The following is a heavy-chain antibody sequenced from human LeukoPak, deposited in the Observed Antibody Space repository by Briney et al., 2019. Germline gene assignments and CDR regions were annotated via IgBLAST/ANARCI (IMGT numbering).Heavy chain of an antibody. D-gene: IGHD2-15*01. Sequence: GGSLRLSCAASGSTFSSHTMNWVRQAPGKGLEWISYISNTGSVIYYADSVKGRFTISRDNAKNSLYLQMNSLRAEDTAVYYCARDVLAGRRNFYYYYGMDVWGQGTTVTVSS. J-gene: IGHJ6*02. V-gene: IGHV3-48*04. CDR3: ARDVLAGRRNFYYYYGMDV. CDR1: GSTFSSHT. CDR2: ISNTGSVI.